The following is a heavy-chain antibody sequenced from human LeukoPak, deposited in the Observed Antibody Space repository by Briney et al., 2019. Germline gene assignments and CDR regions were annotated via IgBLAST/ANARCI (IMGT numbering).Heavy chain of an antibody. D-gene: IGHD3-3*01. J-gene: IGHJ5*02. Sequence: PGGCLRLSCAASGFIFSSHSMNWVPQAPGKGREWVSSISSLTVGTHYIYYADSVKGRFTISRDNAKNSLYLQMNSLRAEDTAVDYCARGKYDFWSGYSSWFDPWGQGTLVTVSS. CDR2: ISSLTVGTHYI. CDR3: ARGKYDFWSGYSSWFDP. CDR1: GFIFSSHS. V-gene: IGHV3-21*01.